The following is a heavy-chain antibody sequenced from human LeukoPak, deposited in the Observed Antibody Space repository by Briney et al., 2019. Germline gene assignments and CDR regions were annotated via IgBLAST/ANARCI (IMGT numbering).Heavy chain of an antibody. Sequence: RGSLRLSCAAPGFTVRNDWMGWVRQAPGKGLEWVANTKPDGTAEYYADSVRGRFTTSRDNANNFLYLQMNSLRGEDTAGYYCARDGGLHTNFDYWGQGTLVTVSS. CDR1: GFTVRNDW. J-gene: IGHJ4*02. V-gene: IGHV3-7*01. CDR3: ARDGGLHTNFDY. CDR2: TKPDGTAE. D-gene: IGHD2-15*01.